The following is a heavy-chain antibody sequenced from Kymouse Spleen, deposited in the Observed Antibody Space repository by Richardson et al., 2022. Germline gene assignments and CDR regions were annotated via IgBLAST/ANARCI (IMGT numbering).Heavy chain of an antibody. CDR3: AREGLSSSWSFDY. D-gene: IGHD6-13*01. V-gene: IGHV3-53*01. CDR2: IYSGGST. J-gene: IGHJ4*02. CDR1: GFTVSSNY. Sequence: EVQLVESGGGLIQPGGSLRLSCAASGFTVSSNYMSWVRQAPGKGLEWVSVIYSGGSTYYADSVKGRFTISRDNSKNTLYLQMNSLRAEDTAVYYCAREGLSSSWSFDYWGQGTLVTVSS.